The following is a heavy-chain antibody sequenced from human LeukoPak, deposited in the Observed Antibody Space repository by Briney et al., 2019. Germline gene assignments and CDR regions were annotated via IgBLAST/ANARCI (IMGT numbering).Heavy chain of an antibody. D-gene: IGHD3-10*01. CDR3: AKRRAKEGSFDY. CDR2: ISGSGGST. J-gene: IGHJ4*02. Sequence: GGSLRLSCAASGFTFSSYAMNWVRQAPGKGLEWVSGISGSGGSTYYADSVKGRFTISRDNSKNTLYLQMNSLRAEDTAVYYCAKRRAKEGSFDYWGQGTLVTVSS. CDR1: GFTFSSYA. V-gene: IGHV3-23*01.